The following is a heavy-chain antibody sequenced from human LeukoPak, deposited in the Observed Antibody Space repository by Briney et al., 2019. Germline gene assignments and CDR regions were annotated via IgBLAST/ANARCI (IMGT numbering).Heavy chain of an antibody. D-gene: IGHD1-26*01. CDR3: ARQLPSDYYGMDV. Sequence: PSETLSLTCTVSGGSISSYYWSWIRQPPGKGLEWIGYIYYSGSTTYNPSLKSRVTISVDTSKNQFSLKLSSVTAADTAVYYCARQLPSDYYGMDVWGQGTTVTVSS. CDR2: IYYSGST. J-gene: IGHJ6*02. V-gene: IGHV4-59*08. CDR1: GGSISSYY.